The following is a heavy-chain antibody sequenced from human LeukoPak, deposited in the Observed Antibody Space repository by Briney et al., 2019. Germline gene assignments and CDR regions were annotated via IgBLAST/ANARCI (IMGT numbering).Heavy chain of an antibody. J-gene: IGHJ4*02. CDR3: ARDFNDFWSGYYYY. D-gene: IGHD3-3*01. Sequence: GESLRLSCAASGFIFSNYYMSWIRQAPGKGLEWVSYISGSSRYTNYADSVKGRFTISRDNAKNSLYLQMNSLRAEDTAVYYCARDFNDFWSGYYYYWGQGTLVTVSS. V-gene: IGHV3-11*06. CDR2: ISGSSRYT. CDR1: GFIFSNYY.